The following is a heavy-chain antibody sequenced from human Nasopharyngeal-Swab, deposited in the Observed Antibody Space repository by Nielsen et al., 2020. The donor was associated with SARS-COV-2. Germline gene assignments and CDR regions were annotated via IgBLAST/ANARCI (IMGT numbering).Heavy chain of an antibody. Sequence: GESLKISCSASGFTFSSYAMHWVRQSPGKGLEWVALISYDGTNKDYADSVKGRFTLSRDNSKNTLYLQMNSLRAEDTAVYYCAKVSGYSSGWYTPAGAFDIWGQGTMVTVSS. J-gene: IGHJ3*02. CDR1: GFTFSSYA. V-gene: IGHV3-30-3*01. CDR3: AKVSGYSSGWYTPAGAFDI. CDR2: ISYDGTNK. D-gene: IGHD6-19*01.